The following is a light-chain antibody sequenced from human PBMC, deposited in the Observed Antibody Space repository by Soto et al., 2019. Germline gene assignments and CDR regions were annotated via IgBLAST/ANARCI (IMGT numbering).Light chain of an antibody. CDR3: QQYNTYSPWT. J-gene: IGKJ1*01. CDR1: QSISSN. Sequence: EIVMTQSPATLSMSPGERATLSCRASQSISSNLAWYQQKPGQAPRLLIYGASTRATGIPARFSGSGSGTDFTLTISSLQSEDFATYYCQQYNTYSPWTFGQGTKVEIK. CDR2: GAS. V-gene: IGKV3-15*01.